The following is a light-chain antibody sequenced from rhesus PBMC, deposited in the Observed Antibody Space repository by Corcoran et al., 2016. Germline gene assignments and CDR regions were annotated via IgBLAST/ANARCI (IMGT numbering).Light chain of an antibody. V-gene: IGLV2-32*01. J-gene: IGLJ1*01. CDR3: CSYLGSYTYI. CDR2: DVS. CDR1: SSDIGGYNY. Sequence: QAALTQPPSVSGSPGQSVTISCTGTSSDIGGYNYVSWYQQHPGTAPKVMIYDVSKRPSGGSERLSGSKSDNTASLTISGLQSEYDSEYYCCSYLGSYTYIFGTVTRLTVL.